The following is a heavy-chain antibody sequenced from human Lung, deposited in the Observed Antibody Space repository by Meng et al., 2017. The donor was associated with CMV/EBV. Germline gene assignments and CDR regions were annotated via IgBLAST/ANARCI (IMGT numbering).Heavy chain of an antibody. CDR1: GFKFSNYP. Sequence: GGSLRLXXAASGFKFSNYPVHWVRQAPGKGLEWVAVISFDGSNKFYAESVKGRFTISRDNSKNTLYLQMNSLRAEDTALYYCARDLKAAVTSYYYHYGLDVWGQGTMVTVSS. CDR3: ARDLKAAVTSYYYHYGLDV. CDR2: ISFDGSNK. J-gene: IGHJ6*02. V-gene: IGHV3-30-3*01. D-gene: IGHD6-13*01.